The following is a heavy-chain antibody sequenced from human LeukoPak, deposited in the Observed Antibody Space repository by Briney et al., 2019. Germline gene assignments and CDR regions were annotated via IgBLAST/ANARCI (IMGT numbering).Heavy chain of an antibody. CDR1: GFTFNGAW. V-gene: IGHV3-15*01. CDR2: IKDKAYGGTT. J-gene: IGHJ4*02. Sequence: GGSLRLSCAASGFTFNGAWMSWVRQAPGKGLEWIGRIKDKAYGGTTDYAAPVKGRFTISRDGSINTLYLQMSSLTTEDTAVYYCATDPPSYWGQGTLVTVSS. CDR3: ATDPPSY.